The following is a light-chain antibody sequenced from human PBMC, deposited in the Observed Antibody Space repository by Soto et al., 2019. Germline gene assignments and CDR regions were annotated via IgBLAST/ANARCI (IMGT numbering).Light chain of an antibody. V-gene: IGKV1-17*01. CDR1: QGIRND. CDR2: AAS. J-gene: IGKJ4*01. Sequence: DIQMTQSPSSLSASVGDRVTITCRASQGIRNDLGWYQQRPGKAPKRLIYAASTLQPGVPSRFSGSASGTEFTLTISSLQPDDFGTFYCQQYNTYPLTFGGGTKVDIK. CDR3: QQYNTYPLT.